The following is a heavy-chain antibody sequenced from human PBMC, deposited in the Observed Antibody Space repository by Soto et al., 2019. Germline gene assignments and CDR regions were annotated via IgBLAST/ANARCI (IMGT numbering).Heavy chain of an antibody. J-gene: IGHJ4*02. CDR2: ISDDGVHK. V-gene: IGHV3-30-3*01. Sequence: QVQLVESGGGVVQPGRSLRLSCAASGFTFSSYTMHWVRQAPGEGLDWVAIISDDGVHKFYADSVKGRFTISRDNSKNTLFLQMNGLRGEDTAAYYCATKTVGATRNLERWGPGSLVTVSS. CDR1: GFTFSSYT. CDR3: ATKTVGATRNLER. D-gene: IGHD1-26*01.